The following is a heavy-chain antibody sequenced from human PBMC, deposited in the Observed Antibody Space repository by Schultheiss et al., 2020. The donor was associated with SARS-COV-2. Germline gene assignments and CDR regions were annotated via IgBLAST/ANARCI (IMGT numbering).Heavy chain of an antibody. CDR1: GGSISSGGYY. V-gene: IGHV4-61*08. J-gene: IGHJ4*02. Sequence: SQTLSLTCTVSGGSISSGGYYWSWIRQPPGKGLEWIGYIYYSGSTNYNPSLNSRVTTSVDTSKNQFSLRLSSVTAADTALYYCARIHSSSWFAPFDYWGQGSLVTVSS. CDR3: ARIHSSSWFAPFDY. D-gene: IGHD6-13*01. CDR2: IYYSGST.